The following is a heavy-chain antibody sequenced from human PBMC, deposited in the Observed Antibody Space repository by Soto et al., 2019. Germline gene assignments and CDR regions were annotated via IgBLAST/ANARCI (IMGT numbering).Heavy chain of an antibody. J-gene: IGHJ5*02. V-gene: IGHV1-18*04. Sequence: ASVKVSRKASGYTFTNHGISWVRQAPGQGLGWLGWSSAYNGHTNYAQNLQHRVTITTHTPPGTADLELRSLSSDDTAVDYCARDPSHSNGYRRWSDPRG. D-gene: IGHD6-19*01. CDR1: GYTFTNHG. CDR3: ARDPSHSNGYRRWSDP. CDR2: SSAYNGHT.